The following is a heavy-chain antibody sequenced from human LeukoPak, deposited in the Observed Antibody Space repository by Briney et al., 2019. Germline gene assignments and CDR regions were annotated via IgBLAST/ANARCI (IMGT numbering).Heavy chain of an antibody. Sequence: ASVKVSCKASGYTFTGYYMHWVRQAPGQGLEWMGWINPNSGGTNYAQKFQGRVTMTRDTSISTAYMELSRLRSDDTAVYCCARDLGSWYYDSSGYSVNAFDIWGQGTMVTVSS. D-gene: IGHD3-22*01. CDR1: GYTFTGYY. CDR2: INPNSGGT. J-gene: IGHJ3*02. CDR3: ARDLGSWYYDSSGYSVNAFDI. V-gene: IGHV1-2*02.